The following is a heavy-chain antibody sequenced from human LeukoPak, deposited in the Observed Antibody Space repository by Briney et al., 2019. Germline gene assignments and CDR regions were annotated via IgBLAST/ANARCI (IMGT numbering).Heavy chain of an antibody. D-gene: IGHD3-22*01. V-gene: IGHV4-39*01. CDR3: ARRANYDSSGYFQRYFDY. J-gene: IGHJ4*02. CDR2: IYYSGST. Sequence: SETLSLTCTVSGGSISSSSYYWGWIRQPPGKGLEWIGSIYYSGSTYYNPSLRSRVTISVDTSKNRFSLNLSSVTAADTAVHYCARRANYDSSGYFQRYFDYWGQGTLVTVS. CDR1: GGSISSSSYY.